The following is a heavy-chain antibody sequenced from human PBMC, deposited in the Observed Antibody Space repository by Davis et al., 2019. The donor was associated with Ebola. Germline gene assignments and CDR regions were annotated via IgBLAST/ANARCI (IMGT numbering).Heavy chain of an antibody. Sequence: AASVKVSCKASGFTLTKYAIHWVRQAPGQRLEWMGWINAGNGNTKYSQKFQGRVTITRDTSASTAYMELSSLRSEDTAVYYCAREVLGLDPWGQGTLVTVSS. CDR2: INAGNGNT. CDR1: GFTLTKYA. J-gene: IGHJ5*02. CDR3: AREVLGLDP. V-gene: IGHV1-3*01. D-gene: IGHD3-10*01.